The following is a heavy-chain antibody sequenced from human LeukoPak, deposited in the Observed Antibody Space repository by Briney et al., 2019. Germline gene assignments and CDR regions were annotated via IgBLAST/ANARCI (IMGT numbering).Heavy chain of an antibody. CDR3: TRGTHDYGDYLGGYFDY. D-gene: IGHD4-17*01. CDR2: IRSKAYGGTT. V-gene: IGHV3-49*04. CDR1: GFTYEDYA. Sequence: GGPLSLPCRGSGFTYEDYAMRGVRQAPGRGVEWVGFIRSKAYGGTTQYAASVKGRFSISRDDSKSIAYLQMNSLKTEDTAVYYCTRGTHDYGDYLGGYFDYWGQGTLVTVSS. J-gene: IGHJ4*02.